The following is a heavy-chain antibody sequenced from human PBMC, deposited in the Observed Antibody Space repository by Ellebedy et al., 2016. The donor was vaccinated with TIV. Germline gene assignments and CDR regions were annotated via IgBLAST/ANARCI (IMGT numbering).Heavy chain of an antibody. CDR3: AKELVRRGSLTFDH. CDR1: GFTFRNYD. J-gene: IGHJ4*02. V-gene: IGHV3-23*01. Sequence: PGGSLRLSCAASGFTFRNYDMAWVRQAPGKGLEWVSAIGPNNDYTFYIDSVGGRFTISRDNSKNTLYLQMHSLRVEETAVYSCAKELVRRGSLTFDHWGQGAQVTVSS. CDR2: IGPNNDYT. D-gene: IGHD3-10*01.